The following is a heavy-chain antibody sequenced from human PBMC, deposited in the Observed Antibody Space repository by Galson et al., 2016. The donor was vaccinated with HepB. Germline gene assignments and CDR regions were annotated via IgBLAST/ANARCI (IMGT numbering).Heavy chain of an antibody. CDR3: ANHRG. V-gene: IGHV3-7*03. Sequence: SLRLSCAASGFTFTSNWMNWVRQAPGKGLEWVANINQGGGEKYYVDSVKGRFTISRDNSKNSLYLQMNSLRAEDTAVYYCANHRGWGQGTLVTVSS. CDR1: GFTFTSNW. CDR2: INQGGGEK. J-gene: IGHJ4*02.